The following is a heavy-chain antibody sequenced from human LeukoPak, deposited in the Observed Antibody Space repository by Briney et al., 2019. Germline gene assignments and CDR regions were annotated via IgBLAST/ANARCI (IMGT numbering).Heavy chain of an antibody. V-gene: IGHV3-74*01. CDR2: INSDGSST. CDR3: ASLMGDYYDSSGYPLDY. J-gene: IGHJ4*02. CDR1: GFTFSSYW. Sequence: SGGSLRLSCAASGFTFSSYWMHWVRQAPGKGLVWVSRINSDGSSTSYADSVKGRFTISRDNAKNTLYLQMNSLRAEDTAVYYCASLMGDYYDSSGYPLDYWGQGTLVIISS. D-gene: IGHD3-22*01.